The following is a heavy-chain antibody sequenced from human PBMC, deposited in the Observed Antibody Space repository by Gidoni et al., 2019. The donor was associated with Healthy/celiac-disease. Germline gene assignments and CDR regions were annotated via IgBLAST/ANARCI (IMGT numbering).Heavy chain of an antibody. CDR2: ISYDGSNK. CDR3: AKSLGPASVEYSSSDYFDY. D-gene: IGHD6-6*01. Sequence: VQLVESGGGVVQPGRSLRLSCAASGFTFSSYGMHWVRQAPGKGLEWVAVISYDGSNKYYADSVKGRFTISRDNSKNTLYLQMNSLRAEDTAVYYCAKSLGPASVEYSSSDYFDYWGQGTLVTVSS. V-gene: IGHV3-30*18. J-gene: IGHJ4*02. CDR1: GFTFSSYG.